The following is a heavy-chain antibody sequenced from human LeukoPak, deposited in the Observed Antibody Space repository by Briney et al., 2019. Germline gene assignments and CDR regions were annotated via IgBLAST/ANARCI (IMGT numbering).Heavy chain of an antibody. D-gene: IGHD1-14*01. V-gene: IGHV3-30*02. Sequence: GGSLRLSCAASGFTFSSYGMHWVRQAPGKGLEWVAFIRYDGSNKYYADSVKGRFTISRDNSKNTLYLQMNSLRAEDTAVYYCATNRYYYYYYMDVWGKGTTVTVSS. CDR2: IRYDGSNK. CDR1: GFTFSSYG. J-gene: IGHJ6*03. CDR3: ATNRYYYYYYMDV.